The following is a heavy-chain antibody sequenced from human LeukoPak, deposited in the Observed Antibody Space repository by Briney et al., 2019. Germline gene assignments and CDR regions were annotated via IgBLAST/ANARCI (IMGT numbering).Heavy chain of an antibody. CDR2: IWYDGSNK. D-gene: IGHD6-13*01. CDR1: GFTFSSYG. CDR3: ARDLRSSSWYYYGMDV. V-gene: IGHV3-33*01. Sequence: GGSLRLSCAASGFTFSSYGMHWVRQAPGKGLEWVAVIWYDGSNKYYADSVKGRFTISRDNSKNTLYLQMNSLRAEDTAVYYCARDLRSSSWYYYGMDVWGQGTTVTVSS. J-gene: IGHJ6*02.